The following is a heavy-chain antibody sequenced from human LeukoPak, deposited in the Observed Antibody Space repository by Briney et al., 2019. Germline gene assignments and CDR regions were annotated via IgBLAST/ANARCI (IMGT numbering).Heavy chain of an antibody. CDR3: ARESGYSSSWYVGNWFDP. D-gene: IGHD6-13*01. CDR2: IYYSGST. Sequence: PSETLSLTCDVSGVSISDGYYWGWIRQPPGQGLEWIGSIYYSGSTYYNPSLKSRVTISVDTSKNQFSLKLSSVTAADTAVYYCARESGYSSSWYVGNWFDPWGQGTLVTVSS. CDR1: GVSISDGYY. V-gene: IGHV4-38-2*02. J-gene: IGHJ5*02.